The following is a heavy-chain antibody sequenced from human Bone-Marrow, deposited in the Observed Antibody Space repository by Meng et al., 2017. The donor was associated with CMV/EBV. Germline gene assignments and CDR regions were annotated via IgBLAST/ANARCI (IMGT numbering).Heavy chain of an antibody. D-gene: IGHD6-6*01. Sequence: SVKVSCKASGGTFSSYAISWVRQAPGQGLEWMGGIIPIFGIANYAQKFQGRVTITADKSTSTVYMELSSLRSEDTAVYYCARDQDSSSSAGSWNDESYGMDAWGQGTTVTVSS. CDR3: ARDQDSSSSAGSWNDESYGMDA. V-gene: IGHV1-69*10. J-gene: IGHJ6*02. CDR2: IIPIFGIA. CDR1: GGTFSSYA.